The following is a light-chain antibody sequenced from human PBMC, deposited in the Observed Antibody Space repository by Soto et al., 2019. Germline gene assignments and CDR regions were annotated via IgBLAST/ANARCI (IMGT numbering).Light chain of an antibody. CDR1: HSVNSH. CDR2: GAS. Sequence: MTQSVATVSVYTGERVTLSCRTSHSVNSHVAWYQQKPGQAPRLLLYGASTRATGIPVRFSGSGFGTEFTLTISSLQSEDFAVYYCQQYKNWPLFGQGTRLEIK. J-gene: IGKJ5*01. V-gene: IGKV3-15*01. CDR3: QQYKNWPL.